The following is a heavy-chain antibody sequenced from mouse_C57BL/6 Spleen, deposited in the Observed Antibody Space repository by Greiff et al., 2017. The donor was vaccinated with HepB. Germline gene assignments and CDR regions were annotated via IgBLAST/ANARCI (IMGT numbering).Heavy chain of an antibody. Sequence: QVQLQQPGAELVKPGASVKLSCKASGYTFTSYWMHWVKQRPGQGLEWIGDINPGSGSTNYNEKFKSKATLTVDKSSSTAYMQLSSLTSEDSAVYYCAICSYSRCYFDYWGQGTTLTVSS. CDR3: AICSYSRCYFDY. CDR2: INPGSGST. CDR1: GYTFTSYW. V-gene: IGHV1-53*01. J-gene: IGHJ2*01.